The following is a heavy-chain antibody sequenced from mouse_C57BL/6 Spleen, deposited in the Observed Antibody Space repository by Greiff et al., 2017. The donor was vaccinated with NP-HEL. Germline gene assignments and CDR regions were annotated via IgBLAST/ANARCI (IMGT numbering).Heavy chain of an antibody. CDR2: IHPNSGST. CDR3: AREDDYDAFSY. V-gene: IGHV1-64*01. J-gene: IGHJ3*01. CDR1: GYTFTSYW. D-gene: IGHD2-4*01. Sequence: VQLQQSGAELVKPGASVKLSCKASGYTFTSYWMHWVKQRPGQGLEWIGMIHPNSGSTNYNEKFKSKATLTVDKSSSTAYMQLSSLTSSDSAVYYCAREDDYDAFSYWGQGTLVTVSA.